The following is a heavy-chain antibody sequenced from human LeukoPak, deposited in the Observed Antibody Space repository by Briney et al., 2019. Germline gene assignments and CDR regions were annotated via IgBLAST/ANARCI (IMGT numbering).Heavy chain of an antibody. CDR2: IKQDGSEK. CDR1: GFTLSRYC. D-gene: IGHD1-26*01. CDR3: ARRLGGTDE. Sequence: GWSLRLSCAPSGFTLSRYCMSWVRQAPAKGRDGVANIKQDGSEKYYVDSVKCPFTISRDNARNSLYLQMNSLRAEDTAVYRCARRLGGTDEWGHGTLVTVSS. V-gene: IGHV3-7*01. J-gene: IGHJ4*01.